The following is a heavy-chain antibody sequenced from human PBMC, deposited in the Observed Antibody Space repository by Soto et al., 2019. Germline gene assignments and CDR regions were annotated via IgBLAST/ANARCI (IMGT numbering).Heavy chain of an antibody. CDR1: GYTFTTYY. J-gene: IGHJ4*02. CDR3: AIGLIYDSSGYYFDY. CDR2: INPSGGST. Sequence: QVQLVQSGAEVKKPGASVKVSCKASGYTFTTYYMHWVRQAPGQGLEWMGIINPSGGSTRYAQKFQGRVTMTRETSTSTVYMELSSLKSADTAVYYCAIGLIYDSSGYYFDYWGQATLVTVSS. V-gene: IGHV1-46*01. D-gene: IGHD3-22*01.